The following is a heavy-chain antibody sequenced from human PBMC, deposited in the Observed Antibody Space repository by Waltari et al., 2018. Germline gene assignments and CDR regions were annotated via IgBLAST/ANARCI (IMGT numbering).Heavy chain of an antibody. CDR1: GGSISSSSYY. D-gene: IGHD6-13*01. CDR3: ARPRDSSSWDYFDY. J-gene: IGHJ4*02. Sequence: QLQLQESGPGLVKPSETLSLTCTVSGGSISSSSYYWGWIRQPPGKGLEWIGRIYYSGSPYSHPSLKVRVTISVDTSKNQFSLKLSSVTAADTAVYYCARPRDSSSWDYFDYWGQGTLVTVSS. V-gene: IGHV4-39*01. CDR2: IYYSGSP.